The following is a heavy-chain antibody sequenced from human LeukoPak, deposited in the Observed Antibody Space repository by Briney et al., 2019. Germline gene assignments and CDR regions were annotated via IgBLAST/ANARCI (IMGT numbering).Heavy chain of an antibody. CDR2: ISSSSNYI. CDR1: GFTFSSYN. CDR3: ARLSSSRTFDY. V-gene: IGHV3-21*01. D-gene: IGHD6-13*01. Sequence: GGSLRLSCAASGFTFSSYNMNWVRQAPGKGLEWVSYISSSSNYIYYADSVKGRFTISRDNAKNSLYLQMNSLRAEDTAVYYCARLSSSRTFDYWGQGTLVTVSS. J-gene: IGHJ4*02.